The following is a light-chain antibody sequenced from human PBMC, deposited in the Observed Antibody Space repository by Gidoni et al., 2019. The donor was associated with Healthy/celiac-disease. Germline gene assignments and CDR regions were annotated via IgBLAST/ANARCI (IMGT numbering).Light chain of an antibody. J-gene: IGKJ2*01. V-gene: IGKV3-15*01. Sequence: EILMTQPPATLSVSPGERATLSCRASQSVSSNLAWYQQKPGQAPRLLIYGASTRATGIPARFSGSGSGTEFTLTISSLQSEDFAVYYCQQYNNWPLYTFGQGTKLEIK. CDR2: GAS. CDR1: QSVSSN. CDR3: QQYNNWPLYT.